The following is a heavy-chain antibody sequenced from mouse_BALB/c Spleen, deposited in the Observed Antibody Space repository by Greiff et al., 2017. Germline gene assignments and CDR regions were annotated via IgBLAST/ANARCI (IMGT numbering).Heavy chain of an antibody. CDR3: ARDRFDY. V-gene: IGHV5-4*02. CDR1: GFTFSDYY. J-gene: IGHJ2*01. Sequence: EVMLVESGGGLVKPGGSLKLSCAASGFTFSDYYMYWVRQTPEKRLGWVATISDGGSYTYDPDSVKGRFTISRDNAKNNLYLQMSSLKSEDTAMYYCARDRFDYWGQGTTLTVSS. CDR2: ISDGGSYT.